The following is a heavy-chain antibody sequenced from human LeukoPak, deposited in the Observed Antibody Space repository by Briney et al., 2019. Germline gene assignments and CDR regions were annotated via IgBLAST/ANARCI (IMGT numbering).Heavy chain of an antibody. V-gene: IGHV1-2*02. CDR3: ARARGYGDYGYYYYGMDV. CDR1: GYTFTGYY. CDR2: INPNSGGT. Sequence: ASVKVSCKASGYTFTGYYMHWVRQAPGQGLEWMGWINPNSGGTNYAQKFQGRVTITADESTSTAYMELSSLRSEDTAVYYCARARGYGDYGYYYYGMDVWGQGTTVTVSS. J-gene: IGHJ6*02. D-gene: IGHD4-17*01.